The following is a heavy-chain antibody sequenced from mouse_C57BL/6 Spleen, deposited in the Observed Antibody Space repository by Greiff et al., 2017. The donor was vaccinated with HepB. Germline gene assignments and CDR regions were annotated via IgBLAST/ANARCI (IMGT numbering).Heavy chain of an antibody. D-gene: IGHD1-1*01. V-gene: IGHV1-82*01. J-gene: IGHJ2*01. CDR1: GYAFSSSW. CDR3: ALGSSYVNFDY. CDR2: IYPGDGDT. Sequence: VQLVESGPELVKPGASVKISCKASGYAFSSSWMNWVKQRPGKGLEWIGRIYPGDGDTNYNGKFKGKATLTADKSSSTAYMQLSSLTSEDSAVYFCALGSSYVNFDYWGQGTTLTVSS.